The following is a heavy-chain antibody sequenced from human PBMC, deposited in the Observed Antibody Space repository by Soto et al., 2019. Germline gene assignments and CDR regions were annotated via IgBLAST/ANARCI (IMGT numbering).Heavy chain of an antibody. J-gene: IGHJ6*02. D-gene: IGHD3-9*01. CDR3: ARCVSQPITIFCPLDV. Sequence: QVQLVQSGAEVKKPGSSVKVSCKASGGTFSSYAISWVRQAPGQGLEWMGGIIPIFGTANYAQKFQGRVTITADESTSTAYMELSSLRSEDTAVSYCARCVSQPITIFCPLDVWGQGTTVTVSS. V-gene: IGHV1-69*01. CDR1: GGTFSSYA. CDR2: IIPIFGTA.